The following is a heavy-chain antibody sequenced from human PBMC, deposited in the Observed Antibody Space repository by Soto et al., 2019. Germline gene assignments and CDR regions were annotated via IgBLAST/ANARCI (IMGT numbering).Heavy chain of an antibody. Sequence: ASVKVSCKASGYAFTSYYIHWVRQAPGQGLEWMGIINPSGGSTTYAQNFQDRVTMTRDTSTSTVYMELNSLRAEDTAVYYCARDPGRSYGPDWGQGTLVTVSS. V-gene: IGHV1-46*01. J-gene: IGHJ4*02. CDR2: INPSGGST. CDR3: ARDPGRSYGPD. D-gene: IGHD1-26*01. CDR1: GYAFTSYY.